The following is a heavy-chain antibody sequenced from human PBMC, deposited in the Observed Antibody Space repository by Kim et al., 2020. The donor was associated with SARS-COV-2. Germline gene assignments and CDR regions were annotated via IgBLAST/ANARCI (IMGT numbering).Heavy chain of an antibody. V-gene: IGHV1-46*01. Sequence: YPQRFQGRVTMTSDTSTSTVYVDLSRLTSEDTAVYYCAREFAGTYYFDYWGQGTLVTASS. J-gene: IGHJ4*02. CDR3: AREFAGTYYFDY. D-gene: IGHD3-10*01.